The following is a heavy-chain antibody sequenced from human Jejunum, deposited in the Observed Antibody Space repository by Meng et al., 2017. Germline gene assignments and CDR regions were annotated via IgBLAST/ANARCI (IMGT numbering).Heavy chain of an antibody. CDR2: MDYRGST. V-gene: IGHV4-30-4*01. CDR3: ARGELLWDY. D-gene: IGHD2-2*01. CDR1: GDSISSGEYF. Sequence: QVPPQESGPGLVKPSQPLSLTCTVSGDSISSGEYFWSWIRQPPGKGLEWIGYMDYRGSTFYTPSLKRRVTTSVDTSKNQFSLKLSSVTAADTAVYFCARGELLWDYWGQGTLVTVSS. J-gene: IGHJ4*02.